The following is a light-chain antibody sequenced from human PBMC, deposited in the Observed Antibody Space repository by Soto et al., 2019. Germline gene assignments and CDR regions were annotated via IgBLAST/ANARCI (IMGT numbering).Light chain of an antibody. J-gene: IGKJ1*01. CDR3: QQYNNWPWT. V-gene: IGKV3-15*01. Sequence: EIVMTQSPATLSVSPGARAPLSCRASQSVSSNLAWYQQKPGQAPRLLIYGASTRATGIPARFSGSGSGTEFTLTISSLQSEDFAVYHCQQYNNWPWTFGQGTKVDIK. CDR1: QSVSSN. CDR2: GAS.